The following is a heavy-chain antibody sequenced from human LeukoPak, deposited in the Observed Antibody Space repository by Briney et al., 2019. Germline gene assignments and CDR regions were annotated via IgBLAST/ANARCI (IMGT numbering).Heavy chain of an antibody. CDR3: ARDPSNVGNFDY. Sequence: GASVTVSCKASGGTFSSYAISWVRQAPGQGLEWMGRIIPILGIANYAQKFQGRVTITADKSTSTAYMELSSLRSEDTAVYYCARDPSNVGNFDYWGQGTLVTVSS. J-gene: IGHJ4*02. D-gene: IGHD1-26*01. V-gene: IGHV1-69*04. CDR2: IIPILGIA. CDR1: GGTFSSYA.